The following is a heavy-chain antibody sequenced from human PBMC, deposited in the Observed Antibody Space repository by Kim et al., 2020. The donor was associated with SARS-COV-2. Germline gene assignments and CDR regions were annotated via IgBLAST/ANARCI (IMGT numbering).Heavy chain of an antibody. D-gene: IGHD1-26*01. CDR1: GGSFSGYY. Sequence: SETLSLTCAVYGGSFSGYYWSWIRQPPGKGLEWIGEINHSGSTNYNPSLKSRVTISVDTSKNQFSLKLSSVTAADTAVYYCARAKDPQVYGGLGLLPTNWFDPWGQGTLVTVSS. CDR3: ARAKDPQVYGGLGLLPTNWFDP. V-gene: IGHV4-34*01. CDR2: INHSGST. J-gene: IGHJ5*02.